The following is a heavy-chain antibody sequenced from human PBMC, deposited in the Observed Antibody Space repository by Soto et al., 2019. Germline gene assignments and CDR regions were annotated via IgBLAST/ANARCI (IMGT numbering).Heavy chain of an antibody. V-gene: IGHV3-74*01. Sequence: GSLRLSCAASGFNFRNYWMHWVRQVPGKGLVWVSRINGDGSSAIYADSVKGRFTISRDNAKNTLYLQMNRLRVEDTAVYYCARTMEGAWFDYWGQGKLVTVSS. CDR1: GFNFRNYW. D-gene: IGHD1-26*01. CDR2: INGDGSSA. J-gene: IGHJ4*02. CDR3: ARTMEGAWFDY.